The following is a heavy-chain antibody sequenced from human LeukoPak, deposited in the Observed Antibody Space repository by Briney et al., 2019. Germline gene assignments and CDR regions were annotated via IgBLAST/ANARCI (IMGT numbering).Heavy chain of an antibody. CDR3: ATHSGGGPDY. CDR1: GFTFSSYE. V-gene: IGHV3-48*03. D-gene: IGHD4-23*01. CDR2: ISSSGSTI. J-gene: IGHJ4*02. Sequence: AGGSLRLSCAASGFTFSSYEMNWVRQAPGKGLEWVSYISSSGSTIYYADSVKGRFTNSRDNAKNSLYLQMNSLRAEDTAVYYCATHSGGGPDYWGQGTLVTVSS.